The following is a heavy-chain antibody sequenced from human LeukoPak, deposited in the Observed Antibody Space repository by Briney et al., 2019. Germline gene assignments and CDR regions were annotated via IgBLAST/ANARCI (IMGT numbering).Heavy chain of an antibody. Sequence: GGSLRLSCAVSGFTLSSYAMSWVRQAPGKGLEWVSAISGSGDSTYYADSVKGRFTISRDTSKNTLYLQMNSLRAEDTAVYYCAKVAPSYGNFDCWGQGTLVTVSS. J-gene: IGHJ4*02. D-gene: IGHD5-18*01. CDR2: ISGSGDST. V-gene: IGHV3-23*01. CDR3: AKVAPSYGNFDC. CDR1: GFTLSSYA.